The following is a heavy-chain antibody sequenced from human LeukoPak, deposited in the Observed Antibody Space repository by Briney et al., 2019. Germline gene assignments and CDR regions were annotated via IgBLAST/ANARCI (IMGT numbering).Heavy chain of an antibody. D-gene: IGHD6-19*01. CDR2: INSSSSYI. CDR3: ARDTLSSGCNDY. V-gene: IGHV3-21*01. J-gene: IGHJ4*02. CDR1: GFTFISYS. Sequence: GGSLRLSCASSGFTFISYSMHWVRQAPGKGLEWVAFINSSSSYIYYAHTVKGGFTISIDNPKNSLYLQMNSLRAEDTAVYYCARDTLSSGCNDYWGQGTLVTVSS.